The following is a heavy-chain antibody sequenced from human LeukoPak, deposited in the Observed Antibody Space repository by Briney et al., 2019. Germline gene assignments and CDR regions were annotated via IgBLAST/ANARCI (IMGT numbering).Heavy chain of an antibody. V-gene: IGHV3-30*18. J-gene: IGHJ4*02. CDR1: GFTFSSYG. CDR2: ISYDGSNK. Sequence: GGSLRLSCAASGFTFSSYGMHWVRQAPGKGLEWVAVISYDGSNKYYADSVKGRFTISRDNSKNTLYLQMNSLRAEDMAVYYCAKDYLRGSLDYWGQGTLVTVSS. D-gene: IGHD1-26*01. CDR3: AKDYLRGSLDY.